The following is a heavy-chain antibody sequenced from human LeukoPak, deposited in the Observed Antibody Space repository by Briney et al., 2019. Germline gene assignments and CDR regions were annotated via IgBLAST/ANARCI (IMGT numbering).Heavy chain of an antibody. J-gene: IGHJ6*02. CDR2: IKYDGSEK. V-gene: IGHV3-7*04. CDR1: GFTFSRNW. D-gene: IGHD2-2*01. CDR3: ARDGYVNAMDV. Sequence: GGSLRLSCVASGFTFSRNWMSWVRQAPGKGLEWVANIKYDGSEKYYVDFVKGRFTISRDNAENSLCLQMDSLRVEDTAVYYCARDGYVNAMDVWGQGTTVTVSS.